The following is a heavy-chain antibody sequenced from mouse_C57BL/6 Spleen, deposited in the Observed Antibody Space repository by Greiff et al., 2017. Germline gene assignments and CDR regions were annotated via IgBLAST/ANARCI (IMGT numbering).Heavy chain of an antibody. CDR3: ARSRDYYAMDY. V-gene: IGHV1-9*01. Sequence: QVQLQQSGAELMKPGASVKLSCKAPGYTFTGYWIEWVKQRPVHGLEWIGEILPGSGCTNYNEKFKGKAIFTADTSANTAYMQLSSLTTEVSDIYYYARSRDYYAMDYWGQGTSVTVSS. J-gene: IGHJ4*01. CDR1: GYTFTGYW. CDR2: ILPGSGCT.